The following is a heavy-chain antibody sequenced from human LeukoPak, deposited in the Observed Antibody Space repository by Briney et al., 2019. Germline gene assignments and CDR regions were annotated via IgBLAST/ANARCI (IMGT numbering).Heavy chain of an antibody. V-gene: IGHV3-48*01. CDR1: GFTFSGYS. CDR2: ITSGSSTI. J-gene: IGHJ4*02. D-gene: IGHD3-16*01. CDR3: AREGGGDY. Sequence: GGSLRLSCAASGFTFSGYSMMWVRQAPGKGLEWVSYITSGSSTIYYADSVKGRFTISRDNAKNSLFLQMNSLRAEDTAVYYWAREGGGDYWGQGTLVTVSS.